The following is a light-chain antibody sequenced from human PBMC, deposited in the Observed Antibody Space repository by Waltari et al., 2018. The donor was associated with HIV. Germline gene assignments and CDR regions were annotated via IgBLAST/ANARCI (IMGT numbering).Light chain of an antibody. Sequence: QSALTQPASVSWSPGQSITISCTGTSSDVSASNSVAWYQQPPGKAPRLILYDVSNRPSDVSNRFSGSKSGNTASLTISGLQAEDEGDYFCSSYTTSATSVFGVGTTVTVL. CDR1: SSDVSASNS. CDR3: SSYTTSATSV. J-gene: IGLJ1*01. V-gene: IGLV2-14*03. CDR2: DVS.